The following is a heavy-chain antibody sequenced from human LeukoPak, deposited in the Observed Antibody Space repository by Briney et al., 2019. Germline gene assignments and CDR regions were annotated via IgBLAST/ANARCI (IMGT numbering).Heavy chain of an antibody. V-gene: IGHV4-39*01. CDR3: ATYLTYYYDSSGFNWFDP. J-gene: IGHJ5*02. CDR1: GGSISSSSYH. D-gene: IGHD3-22*01. CDR2: IYYSGST. Sequence: SETLSLTCTVSGGSISSSSYHWGWIRQPPGKGLEWIGCIYYSGSTYYNPSLKSRVTISVDTSKNQFSLKLSSVTAADTAVYYCATYLTYYYDSSGFNWFDPWGQGTLVTVSS.